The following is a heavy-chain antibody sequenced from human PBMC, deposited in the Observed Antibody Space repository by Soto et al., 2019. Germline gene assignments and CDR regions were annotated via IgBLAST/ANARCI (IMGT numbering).Heavy chain of an antibody. CDR3: VNIWGSSGSLDAFDI. CDR1: GFTFSSYA. CDR2: ISGSGGST. J-gene: IGHJ3*02. D-gene: IGHD3-22*01. Sequence: PGGSLRLSCAASGFTFSSYAMSWVRQAPGKGLEWVSAISGSGGSTYYADSVKGRFTISRDNSKNTLYLQMNSLRAEDTAAYYCVNIWGSSGSLDAFDIWSRGTMVTVSS. V-gene: IGHV3-23*01.